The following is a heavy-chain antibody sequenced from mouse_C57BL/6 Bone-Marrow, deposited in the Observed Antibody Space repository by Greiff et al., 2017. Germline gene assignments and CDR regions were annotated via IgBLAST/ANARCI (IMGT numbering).Heavy chain of an antibody. Sequence: EVMLVESGGGLVQPGESLKLSCEANEYEFPSHDMSWVRKTPEKRLELVAAINSDGGSTYYPDTMEGRFIISRDNTKKTLYLQMSSLRSENTALYYCARQSTLPASKDYWGQGTTLTVSS. CDR3: ARQSTLPASKDY. J-gene: IGHJ2*01. CDR2: INSDGGST. CDR1: EYEFPSHD. V-gene: IGHV5-2*01. D-gene: IGHD5-1*01.